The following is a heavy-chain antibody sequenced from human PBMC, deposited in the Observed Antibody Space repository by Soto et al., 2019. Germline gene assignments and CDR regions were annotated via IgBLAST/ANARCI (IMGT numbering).Heavy chain of an antibody. CDR3: ARVALYYDILTGYYTGTINYFYY. J-gene: IGHJ4*02. Sequence: SETLSLTCTVSGGSISSCGYYWSWIRQHPGKGLEWIGYIYYSGSTYYNPSLKSRITISVDTSKNQFSLKLSSVTAADTAVYYCARVALYYDILTGYYTGTINYFYYWGQGTLVTFSS. CDR1: GGSISSCGYY. D-gene: IGHD3-9*01. CDR2: IYYSGST. V-gene: IGHV4-31*03.